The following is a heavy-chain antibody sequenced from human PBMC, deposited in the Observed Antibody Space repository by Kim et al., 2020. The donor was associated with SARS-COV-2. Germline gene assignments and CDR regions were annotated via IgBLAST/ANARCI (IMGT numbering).Heavy chain of an antibody. J-gene: IGHJ6*02. Sequence: SETLSLTCTVSGGPISSSSYYWGWIRQPPGKGLEWIGSIYYSGSTYYNPSLKSRVTISVDTSKNQFSLKLSSVTAADTAVYYCARRADELVREYYGMDVWGQGTTVTVSS. CDR1: GGPISSSSYY. CDR2: IYYSGST. V-gene: IGHV4-39*01. D-gene: IGHD6-13*01. CDR3: ARRADELVREYYGMDV.